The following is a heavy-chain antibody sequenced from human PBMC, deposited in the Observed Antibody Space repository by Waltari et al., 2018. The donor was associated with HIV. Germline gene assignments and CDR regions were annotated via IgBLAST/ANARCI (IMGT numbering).Heavy chain of an antibody. CDR1: GGSISSRSYY. J-gene: IGHJ5*02. V-gene: IGHV4-39*01. D-gene: IGHD5-18*01. CDR3: ARQVRGIQLWWNWFDP. Sequence: QLQLQESGPGLVKPSETLSLTCTVSGGSISSRSYYWGWIRQPPGKGLEWIGSIYYSGSTYYNPSLKSRVTISVDTSKNQFSLKLSSVTAADTAVYYCARQVRGIQLWWNWFDPWGQGTLVTVSS. CDR2: IYYSGST.